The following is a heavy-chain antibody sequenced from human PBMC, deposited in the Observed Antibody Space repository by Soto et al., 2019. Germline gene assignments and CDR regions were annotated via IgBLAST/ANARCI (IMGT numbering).Heavy chain of an antibody. J-gene: IGHJ6*02. CDR3: ARGTRDYFDTTGPGYGMDV. Sequence: QVQLQESGPGLVKPSRTLSLTCTVPGDSISEVDSSWVWFRQPPRGGRGWFGAFYDSGTSYYSPSLKSRMTISVDSSKNQFSLTLTSVTAADTAVYYCARGTRDYFDTTGPGYGMDVWGQGTTVTVSS. CDR2: FYDSGTS. V-gene: IGHV4-30-4*01. D-gene: IGHD3-22*01. CDR1: GDSISEVDSS.